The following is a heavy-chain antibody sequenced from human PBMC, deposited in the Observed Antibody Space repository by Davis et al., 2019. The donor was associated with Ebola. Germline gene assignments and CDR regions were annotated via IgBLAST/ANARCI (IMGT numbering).Heavy chain of an antibody. CDR2: IYYSGST. D-gene: IGHD6-13*01. J-gene: IGHJ6*02. CDR3: ARYPGMAAAGTGYYYGMDV. V-gene: IGHV4-39*01. CDR1: GGSISSSSYY. Sequence: MPGGSLRLSCTVSGGSISSSSYYWGWIRQPPGKGLKWIGSIYYSGSTYYNPSLKSRVTISVDTSKNQVSLKLSSVTAADTAVYYCARYPGMAAAGTGYYYGMDVWGQGTTVTASS.